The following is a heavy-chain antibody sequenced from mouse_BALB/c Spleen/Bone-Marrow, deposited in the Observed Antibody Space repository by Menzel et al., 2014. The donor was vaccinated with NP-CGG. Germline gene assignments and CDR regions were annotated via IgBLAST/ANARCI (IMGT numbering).Heavy chain of an antibody. D-gene: IGHD2-14*01. CDR1: GFSLTSFG. CDR3: ATYYRYDGAY. V-gene: IGHV2-9*02. CDR2: IWACGST. J-gene: IGHJ3*01. Sequence: VKLVESGPGLVAPSQSLSITCTASGFSLTSFGIHWVRQPPGKGLEWLGVIWACGSTSYDSAFMSRLSISKDNSKNQVFLKMSSLQTDDTAMYYCATYYRYDGAYWGQGTLVTVSA.